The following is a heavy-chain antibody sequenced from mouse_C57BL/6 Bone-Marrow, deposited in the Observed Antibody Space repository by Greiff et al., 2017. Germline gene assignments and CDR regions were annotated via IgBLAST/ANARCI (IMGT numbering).Heavy chain of an antibody. CDR1: GYTFTSYW. D-gene: IGHD2-2*01. V-gene: IGHV1-55*01. CDR2: IYPGSGST. CDR3: ASPLSTMVTTRGFAY. Sequence: VQLQQPGAELVKPGASVKMSCKASGYTFTSYWITWVKQRPGQGLEWIGDIYPGSGSTNYNEKFKSKATLTVDTSSSTAYMQRSSLTSEDSAVYYCASPLSTMVTTRGFAYWGQGTLVTVSA. J-gene: IGHJ3*01.